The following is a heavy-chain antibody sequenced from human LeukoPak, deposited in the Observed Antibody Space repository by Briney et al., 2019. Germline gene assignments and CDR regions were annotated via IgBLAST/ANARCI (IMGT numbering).Heavy chain of an antibody. CDR3: ARDAKPLDYYGSGSYDY. V-gene: IGHV3-66*01. D-gene: IGHD3-10*01. CDR2: IYSGGST. Sequence: GGSLRLSCAASGFTVSSNYMSWVRQAPGKGLEWVSVIYSGGSTYYADSVKGRFTISRDNSKNTLYLQMNSLRAEDTAVYYCARDAKPLDYYGSGSYDYWGQGTLVTVSS. CDR1: GFTVSSNY. J-gene: IGHJ4*02.